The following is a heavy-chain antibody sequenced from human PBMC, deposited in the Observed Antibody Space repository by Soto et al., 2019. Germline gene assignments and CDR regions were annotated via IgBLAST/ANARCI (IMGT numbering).Heavy chain of an antibody. V-gene: IGHV3-48*01. CDR1: GFTFSSYS. CDR3: AGDPYY. CDR2: ISSSSTI. Sequence: GGSLRLSCAASGFTFSSYSMNWVRQAPGKGLEWVSYISSSSTIYYADSVKGRFTISRDNSKNTLYLQMNSLRAEDTAVYYCAGDPYYWGQGTLVTVSS. J-gene: IGHJ4*02.